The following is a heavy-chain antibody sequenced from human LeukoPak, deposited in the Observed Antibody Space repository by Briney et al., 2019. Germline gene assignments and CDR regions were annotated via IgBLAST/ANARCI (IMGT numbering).Heavy chain of an antibody. Sequence: PGRSLRLSCAASGFTFSSYGMHWVRQAPGKGLEWVAVIWYDGSNKYYADSVKGRFTISRDNSKNTLYLQMNSLRAEDTAVYYCARDSRYCSGGSCYSVSDYWGQGTLVTVSS. V-gene: IGHV3-33*08. D-gene: IGHD2-15*01. CDR3: ARDSRYCSGGSCYSVSDY. CDR1: GFTFSSYG. J-gene: IGHJ4*02. CDR2: IWYDGSNK.